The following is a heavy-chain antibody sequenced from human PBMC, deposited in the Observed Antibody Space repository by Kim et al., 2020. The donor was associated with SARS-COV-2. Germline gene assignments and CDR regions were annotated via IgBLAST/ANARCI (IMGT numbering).Heavy chain of an antibody. J-gene: IGHJ4*02. CDR3: ARDYYDSSGIDY. D-gene: IGHD3-22*01. V-gene: IGHV3-11*01. Sequence: PEPRKGRFTISRDNAKNSLYLQMNSLRAEDTAVYYCARDYYDSSGIDYWGQGTLVTVSS.